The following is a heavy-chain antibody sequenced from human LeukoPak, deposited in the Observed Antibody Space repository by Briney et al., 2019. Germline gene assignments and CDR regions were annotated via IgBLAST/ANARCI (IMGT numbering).Heavy chain of an antibody. Sequence: GGSLRLSCAASGFTVSSNYMNWVRQAPGKGLEWVSSISSSSSYIYYADSVKGRFTISRDNAKNSLYLQMNSLRAEDTAVYYCAKVKEMATITDYYFDYWGQGTLVTVSS. V-gene: IGHV3-21*01. D-gene: IGHD5-24*01. J-gene: IGHJ4*02. CDR3: AKVKEMATITDYYFDY. CDR1: GFTVSSNY. CDR2: ISSSSSYI.